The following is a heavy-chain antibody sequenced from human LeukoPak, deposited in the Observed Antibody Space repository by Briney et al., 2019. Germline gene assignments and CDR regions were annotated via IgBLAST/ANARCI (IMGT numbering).Heavy chain of an antibody. CDR3: ARESGWLVRYYSDY. CDR2: ISAYNGNT. D-gene: IGHD6-19*01. J-gene: IGHJ4*02. V-gene: IGHV1-18*01. CDR1: GYTFTSYG. Sequence: ASVKVSCKASGYTFTSYGISWVRQAPGQGLEWMGWISAYNGNTSYAQKLQGRVTMTTDTSTSTAYMELRSLRSDDTAVYYCARESGWLVRYYSDYWGQGTLVTVSS.